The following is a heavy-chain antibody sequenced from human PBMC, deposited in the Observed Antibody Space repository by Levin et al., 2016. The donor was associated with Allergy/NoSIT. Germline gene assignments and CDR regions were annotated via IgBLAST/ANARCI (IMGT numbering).Heavy chain of an antibody. CDR3: AKDTCGGGGTCYSGWGTDY. V-gene: IGHV3-23*01. D-gene: IGHD2-15*01. CDR2: ISGSGGRT. J-gene: IGHJ4*02. Sequence: WIRQPPGKGLEWVSTISGSGGRTYYVESVKGRFTISRDNSKNTLYLQMNSLSAEDTAVYYCAKDTCGGGGTCYSGWGTDYWGQGTLVTVSS.